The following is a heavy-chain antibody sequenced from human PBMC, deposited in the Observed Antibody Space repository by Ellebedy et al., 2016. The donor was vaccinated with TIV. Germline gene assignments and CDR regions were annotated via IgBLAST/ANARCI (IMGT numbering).Heavy chain of an antibody. Sequence: SETLSLTCIVSGDSISNYYWSWIRQPPGKGLEWIGYIYSSGTTNYNPSLKSRVTISVDTSKNQFSLRLTSVTAADTAVYYCARGGTYVGYMDVWGKGTTVTVSS. V-gene: IGHV4-59*01. J-gene: IGHJ6*03. D-gene: IGHD3-10*02. CDR2: IYSSGTT. CDR3: ARGGTYVGYMDV. CDR1: GDSISNYY.